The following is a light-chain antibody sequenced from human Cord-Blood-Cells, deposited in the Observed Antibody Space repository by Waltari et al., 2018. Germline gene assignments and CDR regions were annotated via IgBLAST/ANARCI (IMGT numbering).Light chain of an antibody. V-gene: IGKV3-20*01. J-gene: IGKJ1*01. Sequence: EIVLTQSPGTLSLSPGERATLPCRASQSVSSSYLAWYQQKPGQAPRLLIYGASSRATGIPDRFSGSGSGTDFTLTISGLEPEDFAVYYCQQYGSSPPWTFGQGTKVEIK. CDR1: QSVSSSY. CDR2: GAS. CDR3: QQYGSSPPWT.